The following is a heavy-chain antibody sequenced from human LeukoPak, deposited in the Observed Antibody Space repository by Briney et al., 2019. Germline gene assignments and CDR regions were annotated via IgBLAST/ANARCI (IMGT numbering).Heavy chain of an antibody. CDR3: ARDIVAAGLFFDY. D-gene: IGHD6-13*01. J-gene: IGHJ4*02. CDR1: GFTFSDYY. V-gene: IGHV3-11*04. Sequence: PGGSLRLSCAASGFTFSDYYMGWIRQAPRKGLEWVSYIRGSGGDIHYADSVKGRFTISRDNAKSSLYLQMNSLRAEGTAVYYCARDIVAAGLFFDYWGQGTLVTVSS. CDR2: IRGSGGDI.